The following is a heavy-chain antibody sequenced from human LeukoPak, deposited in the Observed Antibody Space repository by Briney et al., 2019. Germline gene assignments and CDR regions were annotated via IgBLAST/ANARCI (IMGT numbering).Heavy chain of an antibody. Sequence: SETLSLTCAVYGGSFSGYYWSWIRQPPGKGLEWIREINRSGSTNYNPSLKSRVTISVDTSKNQFSLKLSSVTAADTAVYYCARGYCSGGSCVTLDYWGQGTLVTVSS. V-gene: IGHV4-34*01. CDR3: ARGYCSGGSCVTLDY. CDR2: INRSGST. D-gene: IGHD2-15*01. CDR1: GGSFSGYY. J-gene: IGHJ4*02.